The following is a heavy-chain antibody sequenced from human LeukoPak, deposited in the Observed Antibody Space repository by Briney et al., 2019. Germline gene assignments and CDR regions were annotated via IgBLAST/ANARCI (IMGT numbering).Heavy chain of an antibody. V-gene: IGHV3-23*01. CDR3: VKHARVGTSTAFEV. D-gene: IGHD1-26*01. J-gene: IGHJ3*01. Sequence: PGRSLRLSCTASGFAFDHFGMSWVRQAPGKGLEWVSAVTGSATTTSYADSVKGRFTVSRDNSQSLLSLQMDSLGAEDTAIYYCVKHARVGTSTAFEVWGQRELFTVSS. CDR1: GFAFDHFG. CDR2: VTGSATTT.